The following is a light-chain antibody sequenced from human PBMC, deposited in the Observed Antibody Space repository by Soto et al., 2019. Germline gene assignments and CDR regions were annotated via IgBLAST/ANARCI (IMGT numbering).Light chain of an antibody. Sequence: IQLTQSPSSLSASVGDRVTITCRASQGISNYLAWYQQKPGRAPKLLIYLASTLQGGLPSRFSGSGSGPDFSLTISSLQPEDVATYYCQYLNSFPLTFGGGTKVDIK. V-gene: IGKV1-9*01. CDR1: QGISNY. CDR3: QYLNSFPLT. CDR2: LAS. J-gene: IGKJ4*01.